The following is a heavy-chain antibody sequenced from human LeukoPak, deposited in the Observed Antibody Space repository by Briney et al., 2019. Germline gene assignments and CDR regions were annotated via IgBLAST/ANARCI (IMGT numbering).Heavy chain of an antibody. CDR2: ISGSGGST. CDR3: ASRGEYQLLWGYYYYYYMDV. Sequence: GGSLRLSCAASGFTFSSYAMSWVRQAPGKGLEWVSAISGSGGSTYYADSVKGRFTISRDNSKNTLYLQMNSLRAEDTAVYYCASRGEYQLLWGYYYYYYMDVWGKGTTVTVSS. D-gene: IGHD2-2*01. V-gene: IGHV3-23*01. CDR1: GFTFSSYA. J-gene: IGHJ6*03.